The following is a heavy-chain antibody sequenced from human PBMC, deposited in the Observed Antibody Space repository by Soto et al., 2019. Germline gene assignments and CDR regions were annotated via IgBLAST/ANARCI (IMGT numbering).Heavy chain of an antibody. V-gene: IGHV1-69*13. CDR1: GGTFSSYA. D-gene: IGHD5-18*01. CDR2: IIPIFGTA. CDR3: ARLGADTAMDFYYYYGMDV. J-gene: IGHJ6*02. Sequence: EASVKVSCKASGGTFSSYAISWVRQAPGQGLEWMGGIIPIFGTANYAQKFQGRVTITADESTSTAYMELSSLRSEDTAVYYCARLGADTAMDFYYYYGMDVWGQGTTVTVSS.